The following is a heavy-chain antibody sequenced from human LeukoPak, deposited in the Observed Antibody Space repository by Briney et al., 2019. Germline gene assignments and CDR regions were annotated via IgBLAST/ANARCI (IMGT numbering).Heavy chain of an antibody. CDR1: GYTFTSYG. D-gene: IGHD3-3*01. V-gene: IGHV1-18*01. CDR3: ARERFLEWLPRHYGMDV. Sequence: ASVKVSCKASGYTFTSYGISWVRQAPGQGLEWMGWISAYNGNTNYAQKLQGRVTMTTDTSTSTAYMELRSLRSDDTAVYYCARERFLEWLPRHYGMDVWGQGTTVTVSS. J-gene: IGHJ6*02. CDR2: ISAYNGNT.